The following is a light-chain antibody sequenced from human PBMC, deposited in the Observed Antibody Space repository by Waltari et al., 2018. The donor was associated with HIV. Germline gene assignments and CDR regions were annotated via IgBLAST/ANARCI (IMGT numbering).Light chain of an antibody. Sequence: EIGMTQSPGTFSFSPEESATLSCRASQSITSSYLSWYQQKPGQAPRLVIYDASSRATGIPDRFSGSGSGTDFTLTISRLESEDFAVYYCQQYSSAPRTFGQGTKLEIK. CDR1: QSITSSY. J-gene: IGKJ2*01. V-gene: IGKV3-20*01. CDR3: QQYSSAPRT. CDR2: DAS.